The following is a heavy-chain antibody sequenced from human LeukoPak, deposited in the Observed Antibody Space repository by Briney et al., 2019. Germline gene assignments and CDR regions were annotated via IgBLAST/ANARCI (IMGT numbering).Heavy chain of an antibody. CDR2: IIPIFGIA. D-gene: IGHD3-16*01. V-gene: IGHV1-69*10. J-gene: IGHJ6*02. CDR3: SSTPGDSYYYSGIDV. Sequence: SVKVSCKASGGTFSSYASSWMRQAPGQGLEWMGGIIPIFGIANYAHKFQGRVTITADKSTSTAYMELSSLRSEDTAVYYCSSTPGDSYYYSGIDVWGQGTTVTVSS. CDR1: GGTFSSYA.